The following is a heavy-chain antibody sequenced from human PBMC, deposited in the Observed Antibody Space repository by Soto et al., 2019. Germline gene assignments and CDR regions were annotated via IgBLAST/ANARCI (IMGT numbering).Heavy chain of an antibody. CDR3: AETGDDCSSTSCYAGY. CDR2: ISGGAGST. V-gene: IGHV3-23*01. CDR1: GFTFSSYA. D-gene: IGHD2-2*01. J-gene: IGHJ4*02. Sequence: EVQLLESGGGLVQPGGSLRLSCAASGFTFSSYAMSWVRQAPGKGLEWVSAISGGAGSTYYADSVKGRFTISRDNSKNTVYVQMNSLRAEDTTVYYCAETGDDCSSTSCYAGYWGQGVLVTVSS.